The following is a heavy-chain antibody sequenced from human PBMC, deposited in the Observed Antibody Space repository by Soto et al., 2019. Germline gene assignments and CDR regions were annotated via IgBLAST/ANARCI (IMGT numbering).Heavy chain of an antibody. CDR1: GGPMISYY. J-gene: IGHJ4*02. CDR2: IYYAGST. V-gene: IGHV4-59*08. CDR3: ARRIVATETFDY. Sequence: QVRLQESGPGLVKPSETLSLTCTVSGGPMISYYWSWIRQPPGRGLEWIGFIYYAGSTKYNPSLTSRVTIAVDTSKNQFSLTVTSVTAADTADYYCARRIVATETFDYWGQGTLVSVSS. D-gene: IGHD5-12*01.